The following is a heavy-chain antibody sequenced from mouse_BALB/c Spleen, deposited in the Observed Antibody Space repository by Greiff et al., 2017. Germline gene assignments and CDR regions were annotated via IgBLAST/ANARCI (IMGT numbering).Heavy chain of an antibody. CDR1: GYSITSCYS. CDR2: IHYSGST. Sequence: DVKLVESGPDLVKPSQSLSLTCTVTGYSITSCYSWHWIRQFPGNKLEWMGFIHYSGSTNYNPSLKSRISITRDTSKNQFFLQWNSVTTEDTATYDCARKKDWGWFADWGQGTLVTVSA. CDR3: ARKKDWGWFAD. V-gene: IGHV3-1*02. J-gene: IGHJ3*01.